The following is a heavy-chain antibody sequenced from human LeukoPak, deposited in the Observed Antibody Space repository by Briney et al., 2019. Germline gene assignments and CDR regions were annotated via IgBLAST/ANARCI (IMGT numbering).Heavy chain of an antibody. Sequence: GGSLRLSCAASGFTFSDYWMHWVRQVPGKGLVWVSRIKEDETETTYADSVKGRFTISRDNAKNTVYLQMNSLRVEDTAVYYCARGVGGSRAFDFWGQGTMVTVSS. CDR1: GFTFSDYW. CDR2: IKEDETET. D-gene: IGHD2-15*01. CDR3: ARGVGGSRAFDF. J-gene: IGHJ3*01. V-gene: IGHV3-74*01.